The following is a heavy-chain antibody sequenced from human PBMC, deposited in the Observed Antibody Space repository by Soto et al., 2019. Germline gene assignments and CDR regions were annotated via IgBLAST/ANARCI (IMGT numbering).Heavy chain of an antibody. V-gene: IGHV4-31*03. CDR2: IYYSGST. Sequence: PSETLSLTCTVSGGSISSGGYYWSWIRQHPGKGLEWIGYIYYSGSTYYNPSLKSRVTISVDTSKNQFSLKLSSVTAADTAVYYCARREESNSGLGFDYWGQGTLVTVSS. J-gene: IGHJ4*02. CDR3: ARREESNSGLGFDY. D-gene: IGHD1-26*01. CDR1: GGSISSGGYY.